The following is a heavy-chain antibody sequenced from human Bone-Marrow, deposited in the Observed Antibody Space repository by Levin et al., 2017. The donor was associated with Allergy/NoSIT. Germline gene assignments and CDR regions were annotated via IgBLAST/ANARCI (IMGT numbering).Heavy chain of an antibody. Sequence: KASETLSLTCNVSGGSISSYYWSWIRQSPGEGLEWIGYIYYSGSTNYNPSLNSRVTISVDTTKNQFSLHLRSVTAADTAVYYCARCKAEGGYHDDGMDVWGQGTTVTVSS. CDR2: IYYSGST. J-gene: IGHJ6*02. D-gene: IGHD2/OR15-2a*01. CDR3: ARCKAEGGYHDDGMDV. CDR1: GGSISSYY. V-gene: IGHV4-59*01.